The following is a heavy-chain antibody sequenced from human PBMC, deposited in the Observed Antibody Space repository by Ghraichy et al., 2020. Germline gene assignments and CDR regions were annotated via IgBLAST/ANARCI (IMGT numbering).Heavy chain of an antibody. CDR2: ISSSNSYI. Sequence: GGXLRLSCAASGFTFSTYSMNWVRQAPGKGLEWVSSISSSNSYIYYADSVKGRFTISRDNAKKSMYLQMNSLRAEDTAVYYCARDREGYSSGWYVSEYWGQGTLVTVSS. J-gene: IGHJ4*02. CDR3: ARDREGYSSGWYVSEY. D-gene: IGHD6-19*01. V-gene: IGHV3-21*01. CDR1: GFTFSTYS.